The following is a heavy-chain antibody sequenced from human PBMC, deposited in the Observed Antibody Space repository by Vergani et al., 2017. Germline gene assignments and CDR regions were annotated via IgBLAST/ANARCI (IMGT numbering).Heavy chain of an antibody. CDR2: ISLDGSNK. CDR3: AEWWSY. J-gene: IGHJ4*02. Sequence: QVQVVESGGGVVQPGRSLRLSCVASGFTFSTYARHWVRQAPGKGLERVAGISLDGSNKYYADSVKGRFTISRDNSKNTLYLQINSLRAGDTAVYYCAEWWSYWGQGTLVTVSS. D-gene: IGHD2-15*01. CDR1: GFTFSTYA. V-gene: IGHV3-30-3*01.